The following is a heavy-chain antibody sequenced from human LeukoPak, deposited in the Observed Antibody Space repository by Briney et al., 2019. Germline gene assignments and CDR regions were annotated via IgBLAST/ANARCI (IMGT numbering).Heavy chain of an antibody. D-gene: IGHD1-26*01. CDR3: ARQVGSGYYAMDV. CDR2: IYYSGST. J-gene: IGHJ6*02. CDR1: GGSISSSSYY. Sequence: SETLSLTRTVSGGSISSSSYYWGWIRQPPGKGLEWIGSIYYSGSTYYNPSLKSRVTISADTSKNQFSLKLSSVTAADTAVYYCARQVGSGYYAMDVWGQGTTVTVSS. V-gene: IGHV4-39*01.